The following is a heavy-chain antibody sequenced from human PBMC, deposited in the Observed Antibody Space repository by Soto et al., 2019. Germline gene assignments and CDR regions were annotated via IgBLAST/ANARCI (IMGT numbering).Heavy chain of an antibody. V-gene: IGHV3-33*06. CDR3: AKVLYASESFDSEEDPYEMDV. J-gene: IGHJ6*02. CDR1: GFPFSRYD. Sequence: PGGSLRLSCAASGFPFSRYDMHWVRQAPGKGLEWVAVLWFDGSNEYYADSVQGRFTISRDNSKNTLYLQMDSLRVEGTAVYYCAKVLYASESFDSEEDPYEMDVWGQGTTVTVSS. D-gene: IGHD3-10*01. CDR2: LWFDGSNE.